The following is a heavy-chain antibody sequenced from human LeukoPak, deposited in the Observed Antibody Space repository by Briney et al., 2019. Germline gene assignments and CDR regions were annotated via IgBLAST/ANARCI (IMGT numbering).Heavy chain of an antibody. J-gene: IGHJ3*02. V-gene: IGHV1-2*02. Sequence: ASVKVSYKASGYTFTGYYMHWVRQAPGQGLEWMGWINPNSGGTNYAQKFQGRVTMTRDTSISTAYMELSRLRSDDTAVYYCARARSVGLWAFDIWGQGTMVTVSS. D-gene: IGHD2-2*01. CDR3: ARARSVGLWAFDI. CDR1: GYTFTGYY. CDR2: INPNSGGT.